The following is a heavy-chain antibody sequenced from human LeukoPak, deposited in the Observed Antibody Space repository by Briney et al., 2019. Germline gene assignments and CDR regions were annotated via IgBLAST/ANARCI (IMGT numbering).Heavy chain of an antibody. D-gene: IGHD6-13*01. Sequence: ASVKVSCKASGYTFTGYYMHWVRQAPGQGLEWMGWINPNSGGTNYAQKFQGRVTMTRDTSISTAYMEPSRLRSDDTAVYYCARVPYSSSWYFWFDPWGQGTLVTVSS. J-gene: IGHJ5*02. CDR1: GYTFTGYY. CDR2: INPNSGGT. V-gene: IGHV1-2*02. CDR3: ARVPYSSSWYFWFDP.